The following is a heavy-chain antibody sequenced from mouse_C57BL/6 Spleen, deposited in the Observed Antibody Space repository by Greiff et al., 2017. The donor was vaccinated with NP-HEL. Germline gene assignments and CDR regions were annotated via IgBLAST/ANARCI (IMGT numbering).Heavy chain of an antibody. CDR2: ISSGGSYT. CDR1: GFTFSSYG. CDR3: ARGDSRYFDY. V-gene: IGHV5-6*02. J-gene: IGHJ2*01. Sequence: EVKLVESGGDLVKPGGSLKLSCAASGFTFSSYGMSWVRQTPDKRLEWVATISSGGSYTYYPDSVKGRFTISRDNAKNTLYLQMSSLKSEDTAMYYCARGDSRYFDYWGQGTTLTVSS. D-gene: IGHD6-1*01.